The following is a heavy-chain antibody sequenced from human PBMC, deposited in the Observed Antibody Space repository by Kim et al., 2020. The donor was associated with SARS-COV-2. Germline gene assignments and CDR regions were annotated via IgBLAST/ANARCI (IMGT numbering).Heavy chain of an antibody. CDR1: GGTFSSYA. CDR2: IIPIFGTA. V-gene: IGHV1-69*13. Sequence: SVKVSCKASGGTFSSYAISWVRQAPGQGLEWMGGIIPIFGTANYAQKFQGRVTITADESTSTAYMELSSLRSEDTAVYYCSRDRGFWSGYYYFDYWGQGTLVTVSS. D-gene: IGHD3-3*01. CDR3: SRDRGFWSGYYYFDY. J-gene: IGHJ4*01.